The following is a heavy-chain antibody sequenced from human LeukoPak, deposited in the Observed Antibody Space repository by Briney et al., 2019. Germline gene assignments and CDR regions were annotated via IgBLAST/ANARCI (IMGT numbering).Heavy chain of an antibody. V-gene: IGHV3-48*04. CDR2: ISSSGSTI. J-gene: IGHJ6*03. CDR1: GFTFSSYS. Sequence: GGSLRLSCAASGFTFSSYSMNWVRQAPGKGLEWVSYISSSGSTIYYADSVKGRFTISRDNAKNSLYLQMNSLRAEDTAVYYCARESERGYSGYADYYYYYYMDVWGKGTTVTVSS. CDR3: ARESERGYSGYADYYYYYYMDV. D-gene: IGHD5-12*01.